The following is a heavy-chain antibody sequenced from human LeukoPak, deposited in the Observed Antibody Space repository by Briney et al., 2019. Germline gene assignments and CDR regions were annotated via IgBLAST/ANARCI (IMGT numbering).Heavy chain of an antibody. J-gene: IGHJ6*03. D-gene: IGHD2-15*01. Sequence: PGGSLRLSCSVSGFIFRDFSMSWIRQAPGKGLEWVAKMNEYGSEIFYVDSVKGRFTISRDNGKNSLYLQMNSLRAEDTAVYYCAKTRDIVVVVAATPGYMDVWGKGTTVTVSS. V-gene: IGHV3-7*01. CDR2: MNEYGSEI. CDR3: AKTRDIVVVVAATPGYMDV. CDR1: GFIFRDFS.